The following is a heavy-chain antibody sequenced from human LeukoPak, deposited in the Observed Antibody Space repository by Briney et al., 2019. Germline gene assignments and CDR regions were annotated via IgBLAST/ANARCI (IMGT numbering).Heavy chain of an antibody. CDR1: GFSFSSHG. Sequence: QPGGSLRLSCAASGFSFSSHGMSWVRQAPGKGLEWVSGIIGGAGGTYYADSVKGRFTISRDNAKNTLYLQMNSLRAEDTAVYYCAKEVFRDILTGYYYDSSGYSLAYWGQGTLVTVSS. CDR3: AKEVFRDILTGYYYDSSGYSLAY. CDR2: IIGGAGGT. D-gene: IGHD3-22*01. V-gene: IGHV3-23*01. J-gene: IGHJ4*02.